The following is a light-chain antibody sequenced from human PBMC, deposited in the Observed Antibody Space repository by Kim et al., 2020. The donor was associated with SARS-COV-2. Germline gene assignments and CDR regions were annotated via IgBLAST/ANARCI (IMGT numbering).Light chain of an antibody. CDR1: NLGEKF. CDR2: QDN. V-gene: IGLV3-1*01. J-gene: IGLJ2*01. CDR3: QAWDSRTSHVV. Sequence: SSELTQPPSVSVSPGQTASIACSGDNLGEKFVCWYQQKPGQSPLLVIYQDNKRPSGIPDRFSGSNSGNTATLTISGTQTMDASDYYCQAWDSRTSHVVFGGGTQLTVL.